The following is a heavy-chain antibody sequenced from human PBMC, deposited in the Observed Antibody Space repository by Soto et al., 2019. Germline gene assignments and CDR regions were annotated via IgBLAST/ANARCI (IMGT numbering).Heavy chain of an antibody. J-gene: IGHJ6*02. Sequence: SETLSLTCAVYGGSFSGYYWSWIRQPPGKGLEWIGEINHSGSTNYNPSLKSRVTISVDTSKNQFSLKLSSVTAADTAVYYCARLYYYDSSGYYTRFYYYGMDVWGQGTTVTVS. D-gene: IGHD3-22*01. CDR3: ARLYYYDSSGYYTRFYYYGMDV. CDR1: GGSFSGYY. CDR2: INHSGST. V-gene: IGHV4-34*01.